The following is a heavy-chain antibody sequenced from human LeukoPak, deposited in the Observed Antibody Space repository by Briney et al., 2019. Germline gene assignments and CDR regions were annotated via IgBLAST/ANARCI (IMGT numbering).Heavy chain of an antibody. J-gene: IGHJ4*02. V-gene: IGHV3-21*01. Sequence: PGGSLRLSCAASGFTFSSYSMNWVRQAPGKGLEWVSFIRSSSSDIYYADPVKGRFTISRDNAKNSLYLQMDSLRAEDTAVYYCARGSGYSTRWYNLDYWGQGTLVTVSS. CDR3: ARGSGYSTRWYNLDY. D-gene: IGHD6-13*01. CDR1: GFTFSSYS. CDR2: IRSSSSDI.